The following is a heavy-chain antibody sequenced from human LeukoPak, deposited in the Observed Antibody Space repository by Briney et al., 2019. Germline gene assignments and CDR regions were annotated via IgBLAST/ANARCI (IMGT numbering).Heavy chain of an antibody. Sequence: SGGSLRLSCAASGFIFSSYAMSWVRQAPGKGLEWVSTITGTSGITYYADSVKGRFTISRDNSKNTLYLQMNSLRAEDTAVYYCAKRSVAGKKAFDYWGQGTLVTVSS. V-gene: IGHV3-23*01. CDR3: AKRSVAGKKAFDY. CDR1: GFIFSSYA. CDR2: ITGTSGIT. D-gene: IGHD6-19*01. J-gene: IGHJ4*02.